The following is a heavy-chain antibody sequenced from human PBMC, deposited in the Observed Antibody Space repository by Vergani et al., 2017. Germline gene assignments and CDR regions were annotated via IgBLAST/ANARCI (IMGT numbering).Heavy chain of an antibody. CDR1: GGSISAGYYF. J-gene: IGHJ3*01. CDR3: ARRSGGYYGGGKVHPLRTAFDV. D-gene: IGHD4-23*01. CDR2: ISASGNA. V-gene: IGHV4-61*02. Sequence: QVQLQASAPGRVKPSQTLSLTCTMSGGSISAGYYFWSWIRQPAGKGLEWLGHISASGNASHSPSLKTRFSMSVDTSKNQFSLTVTSVTAADTAIYFCARRSGGYYGGGKVHPLRTAFDVWGHGTVVTVSS.